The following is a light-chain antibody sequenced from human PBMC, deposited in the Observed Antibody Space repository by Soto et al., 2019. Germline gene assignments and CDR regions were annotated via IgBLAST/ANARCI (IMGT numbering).Light chain of an antibody. Sequence: IVLTQSPGTLSLSPGGRATLSCRASQSVSSSYLAWYQQKPGQPPRLLIYGASSRATGIPDRFSGSGSGTDFTLTISRLEPEDFAVYYCQQYGSSPTWTFGQGTKVDIK. CDR3: QQYGSSPTWT. CDR2: GAS. J-gene: IGKJ1*01. V-gene: IGKV3-20*01. CDR1: QSVSSSY.